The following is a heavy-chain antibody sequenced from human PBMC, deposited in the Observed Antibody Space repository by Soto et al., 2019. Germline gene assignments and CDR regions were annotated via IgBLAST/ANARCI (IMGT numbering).Heavy chain of an antibody. V-gene: IGHV3-43*01. Sequence: EEQLVESGGAVVQPGGSLRLSCEASGFTFGSYTMHWVRQAPGKGLEWVSLISWNGGSSFYADSVKGRFTISRDNSRDPLLLQMNSPGPESRALFYWAKNKGAHGSGGGDVWGHGTTVTVSS. CDR2: ISWNGGSS. J-gene: IGHJ6*02. CDR3: AKNKGAHGSGGGDV. D-gene: IGHD3-10*01. CDR1: GFTFGSYT.